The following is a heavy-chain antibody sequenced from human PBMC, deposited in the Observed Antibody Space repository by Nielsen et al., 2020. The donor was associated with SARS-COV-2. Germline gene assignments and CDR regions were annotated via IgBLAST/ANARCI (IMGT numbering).Heavy chain of an antibody. D-gene: IGHD6-13*01. J-gene: IGHJ5*02. CDR2: ISHDGSNT. CDR3: AKGYTSNWYGMFDP. CDR1: GFTVSTYG. Sequence: GESLKISCAASGFTVSTYGMHWVRQAPGKGLEWVAVISHDGSNTYYADSVKGRFTISRDNSKNTLYLQLNSLRPEDTAIYYCAKGYTSNWYGMFDPWGQGTLVTVSS. V-gene: IGHV3-30*18.